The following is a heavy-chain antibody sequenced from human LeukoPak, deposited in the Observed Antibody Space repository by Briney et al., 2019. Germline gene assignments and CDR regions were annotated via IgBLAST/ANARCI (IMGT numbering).Heavy chain of an antibody. Sequence: ASVKVSCKASGGTFSSYAISWVRQAPGQGLEWMGWISAYNGNTNYAQKLQGRVTMTTDTSTSTAYMELRSLRSDDTAVYYCARGAYSSSSGVFDYWGQGTLVTVSS. D-gene: IGHD6-6*01. CDR2: ISAYNGNT. V-gene: IGHV1-18*01. CDR1: GGTFSSYA. CDR3: ARGAYSSSSGVFDY. J-gene: IGHJ4*02.